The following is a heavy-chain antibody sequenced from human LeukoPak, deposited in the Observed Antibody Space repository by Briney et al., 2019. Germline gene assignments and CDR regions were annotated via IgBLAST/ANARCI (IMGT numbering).Heavy chain of an antibody. J-gene: IGHJ4*02. Sequence: PGGSLRLSCAASGFTFSNYAMTWVRQAPGKGLEWVSTISGSGGTTYNADSLKGRFTISRDNSKKTLYLQMNSLRAEDTAVYYCAKDQLPYYYDSSSYFDYWGQGTLVTVSS. D-gene: IGHD3-22*01. CDR2: ISGSGGTT. CDR3: AKDQLPYYYDSSSYFDY. V-gene: IGHV3-23*01. CDR1: GFTFSNYA.